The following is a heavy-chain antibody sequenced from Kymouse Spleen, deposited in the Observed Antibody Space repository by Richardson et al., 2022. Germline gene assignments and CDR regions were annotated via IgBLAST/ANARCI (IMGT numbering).Heavy chain of an antibody. Sequence: EVQLVESGGGLVKPGGSLRLSCAASGFTFSSYSMNWVRQAPGKGLEWVSSISSSSSYIYYADSVKGRFTISRDNAKNSLYLQMNSLRAEDTAVYYCAREVVDTAMVVYYYYGMDVWGQGTTVTVSS. CDR1: GFTFSSYS. CDR3: AREVVDTAMVVYYYYGMDV. D-gene: IGHD5-18,IGHD5-18*01. V-gene: IGHV3-21*03. J-gene: IGHJ6*02. CDR2: ISSSSSYI.